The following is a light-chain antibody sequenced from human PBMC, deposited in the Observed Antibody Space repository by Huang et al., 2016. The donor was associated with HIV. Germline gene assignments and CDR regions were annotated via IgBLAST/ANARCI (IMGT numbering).Light chain of an antibody. V-gene: IGKV1-39*01. Sequence: DIQMTQSPSSLSASVGDRVTITCRASQRISKYLNWYQQKPGRAPNLLIDGASNLQSGVPSRFSGSGSETDFTLTISGLQPGDFATYYCQHSFRSPYTFGQGTKVDMK. CDR2: GAS. J-gene: IGKJ2*01. CDR3: QHSFRSPYT. CDR1: QRISKY.